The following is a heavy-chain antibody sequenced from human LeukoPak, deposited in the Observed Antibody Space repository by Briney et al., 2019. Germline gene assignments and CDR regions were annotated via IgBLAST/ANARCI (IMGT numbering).Heavy chain of an antibody. D-gene: IGHD6-19*01. J-gene: IGHJ6*03. V-gene: IGHV3-74*01. CDR1: GFTFSSYW. CDR3: ASTPGYSSGWYENYYYYMDV. Sequence: GGSLRLSCAASGFTFSSYWMHWVRQAPGKGLVWVSRINSDGSSTSYADSVKGRFTISRDNAKNSLYLQMNSLRAEDTAVYYCASTPGYSSGWYENYYYYMDVWGKGTTVTISS. CDR2: INSDGSST.